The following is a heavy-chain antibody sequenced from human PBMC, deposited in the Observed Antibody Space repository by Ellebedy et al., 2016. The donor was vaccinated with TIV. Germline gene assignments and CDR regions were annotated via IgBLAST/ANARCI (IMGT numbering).Heavy chain of an antibody. CDR1: GYSLTELS. V-gene: IGHV1-24*01. D-gene: IGHD2-21*01. J-gene: IGHJ3*01. CDR3: ATDSSKSRLVMVASAQAFDV. CDR2: FDPEDGET. Sequence: AASVKVSCKVSGYSLTELSMHWVRQAPGKGLEWMGGFDPEDGETTYAQKFQGRIILTEATSSDTAYMELSNLRSEDTAVYFCATDSSKSRLVMVASAQAFDVWGQGTLVTVSS.